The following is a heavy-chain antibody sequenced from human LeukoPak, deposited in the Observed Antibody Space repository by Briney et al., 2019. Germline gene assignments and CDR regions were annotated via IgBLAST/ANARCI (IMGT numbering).Heavy chain of an antibody. CDR1: GFTFSSYS. CDR3: ASQGYGDPHYFDY. V-gene: IGHV3-21*01. CDR2: ISSSSSYI. Sequence: GGSLRLSCAASGFTFSSYSMNWVRQAPEKGLEWVSSISSSSSYIYYADSVKGRFTISRDNAKNSLYLQMNSLRAEDTAVYYCASQGYGDPHYFDYWGQGTLVTVSS. J-gene: IGHJ4*02. D-gene: IGHD4-17*01.